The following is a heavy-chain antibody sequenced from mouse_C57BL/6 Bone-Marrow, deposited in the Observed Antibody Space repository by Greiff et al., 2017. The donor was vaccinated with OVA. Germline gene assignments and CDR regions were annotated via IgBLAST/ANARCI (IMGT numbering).Heavy chain of an antibody. CDR1: GFTFSSYT. J-gene: IGHJ2*01. CDR3: ARHTGTDFDY. V-gene: IGHV5-9*01. D-gene: IGHD1-1*01. CDR2: ISGGGGNT. Sequence: VQLKESGGGLVKPGGSLKLSCAASGFTFSSYTMSWVRQTPEKRLEWVATISGGGGNTYYPDSVKGRFTISRDNAKNTLYLQMSSLRSEDTALYYCARHTGTDFDYWGQGTTLTVSS.